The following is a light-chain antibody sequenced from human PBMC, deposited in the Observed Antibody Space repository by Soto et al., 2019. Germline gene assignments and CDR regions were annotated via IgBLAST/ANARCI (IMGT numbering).Light chain of an antibody. CDR3: TSYTGSSTPYV. CDR1: SSDVGGYNF. Sequence: QSVLTQPASVSGSPGQSITISCTGTSSDVGGYNFVSWYQQHPGRAPKLMIYEVSNRPSGVSSRFSGSKSDNTASLTISGLQAEDEADYYCTSYTGSSTPYVFGPGTKLTVL. V-gene: IGLV2-14*01. CDR2: EVS. J-gene: IGLJ1*01.